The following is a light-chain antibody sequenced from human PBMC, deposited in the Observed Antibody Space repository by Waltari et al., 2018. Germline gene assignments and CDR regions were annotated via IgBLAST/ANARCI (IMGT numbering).Light chain of an antibody. CDR2: DDN. CDR1: SRDVGNYNL. J-gene: IGLJ3*02. V-gene: IGLV2-23*01. CDR3: CSYAGSYTWV. Sequence: QSALTQPASVSGSPGQSITIPCPGTSRDVGNYNLVSLYQQYPGKAPKVMIYDDNRRPSGVSDRFSGSKSGNTASLTISGVQAEDEADYYCCSYAGSYTWVFGGGTKLTVL.